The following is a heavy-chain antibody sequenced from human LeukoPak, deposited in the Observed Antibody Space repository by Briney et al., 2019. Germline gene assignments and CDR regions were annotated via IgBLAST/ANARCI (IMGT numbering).Heavy chain of an antibody. V-gene: IGHV3-7*04. Sequence: GGSLSLSCAASGFTFSNYWMSWVRQAPGKGLEFMANIKEAGSEKYCVDSVKGRFTISRDNDKNSVHLQMNNLRAEDTAVYYCARGGGMRSWYDFDYWGQGILVTVSS. J-gene: IGHJ4*02. CDR1: GFTFSNYW. CDR2: IKEAGSEK. CDR3: ARGGGMRSWYDFDY. D-gene: IGHD6-13*01.